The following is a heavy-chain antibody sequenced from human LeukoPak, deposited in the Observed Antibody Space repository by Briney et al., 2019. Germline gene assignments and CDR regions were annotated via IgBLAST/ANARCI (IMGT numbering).Heavy chain of an antibody. Sequence: PGGSLRLSCAASGFTFSSYAMHWVRQAPGKGLEYVSAISSNGGSTYYANSVKGRFTISRDNSKNTLYLQMGSLRADDMAVYYCARISTGGADYWGQGTLVTVSS. J-gene: IGHJ4*02. CDR2: ISSNGGST. CDR3: ARISTGGADY. V-gene: IGHV3-64*01. CDR1: GFTFSSYA. D-gene: IGHD2-21*01.